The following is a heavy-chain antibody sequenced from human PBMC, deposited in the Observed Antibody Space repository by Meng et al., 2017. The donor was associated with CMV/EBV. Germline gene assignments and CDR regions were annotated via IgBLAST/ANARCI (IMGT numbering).Heavy chain of an antibody. J-gene: IGHJ4*02. CDR3: ARSNGYSSSWYYFDY. Sequence: SETLSLTCAVSGYSISSSNWWGWIRQPPGKGLEWIGYIYYRGSIYYNPSLKSRVTTSVDTSKNQFSLKLNSVTAVDTAVYYCARSNGYSSSWYYFDYWGQGTLVTVSS. V-gene: IGHV4-28*05. CDR1: GYSISSSNW. CDR2: IYYRGSI. D-gene: IGHD6-13*01.